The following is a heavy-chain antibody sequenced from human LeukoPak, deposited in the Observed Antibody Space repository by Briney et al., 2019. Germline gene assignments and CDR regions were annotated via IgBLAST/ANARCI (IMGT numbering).Heavy chain of an antibody. CDR3: AREFAARDYYYYYYMDV. D-gene: IGHD2-15*01. CDR2: ISGSGDRT. CDR1: GFSFSNYA. Sequence: GGSLRLSCAASGFSFSNYAMTWVRQAPGKGLEWVSTISGSGDRTYYADSVKGRFTISRDSSKNTLYVQMNSLRAEDTAVYYCAREFAARDYYYYYYMDVWGKGTTVTVSS. J-gene: IGHJ6*03. V-gene: IGHV3-23*01.